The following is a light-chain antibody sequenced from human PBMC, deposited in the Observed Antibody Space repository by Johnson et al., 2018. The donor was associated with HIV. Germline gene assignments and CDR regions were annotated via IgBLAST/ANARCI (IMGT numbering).Light chain of an antibody. V-gene: IGLV1-51*01. CDR3: GTWGSSVSAYV. CDR1: SSNIGNNY. CDR2: DNT. J-gene: IGLJ1*01. Sequence: QSVLTQPPSVSAAPGQKVTISCSGSSSNIGNNYVSWYQQFPERAPKLLIYDNTKRPSGIPDRFSGSTSDTSATLAITGLPTGDAADSSCGTWGSSVSAYVFGTGTKVTV.